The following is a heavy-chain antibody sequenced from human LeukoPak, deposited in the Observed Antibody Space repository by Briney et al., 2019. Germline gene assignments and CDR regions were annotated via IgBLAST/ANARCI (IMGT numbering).Heavy chain of an antibody. CDR3: ARESQGRITISPDAFDI. D-gene: IGHD3-3*01. Sequence: ASVKVSCKASGYTFTSYAMNWVRQAPGQGLEWMGWINTNTGNPTYAQGFTGRFVFSLDTSVSTAYLQISSLKAEDTAVYYCARESQGRITISPDAFDIWGQGTMVTVSS. CDR2: INTNTGNP. CDR1: GYTFTSYA. V-gene: IGHV7-4-1*02. J-gene: IGHJ3*02.